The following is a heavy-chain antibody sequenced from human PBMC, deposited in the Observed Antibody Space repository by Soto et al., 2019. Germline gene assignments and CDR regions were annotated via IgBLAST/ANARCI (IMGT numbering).Heavy chain of an antibody. Sequence: SETLSLTCTVSGGSISSSSYYWGWIRQPPGKGLGWIGSIYYSGSTYYNPSLKSRVTISVDTSKNQFSLKLSSVTAADTAVYYCARHRGMRLWLGELVPSRPGWDYYYYYGMDVWGQGTTVTVSS. V-gene: IGHV4-39*01. CDR1: GGSISSSSYY. J-gene: IGHJ6*02. D-gene: IGHD3-10*01. CDR2: IYYSGST. CDR3: ARHRGMRLWLGELVPSRPGWDYYYYYGMDV.